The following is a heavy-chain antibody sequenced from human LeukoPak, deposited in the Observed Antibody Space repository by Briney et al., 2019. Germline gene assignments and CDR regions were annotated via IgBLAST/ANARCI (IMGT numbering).Heavy chain of an antibody. Sequence: GASVKVSCKASGYTFTSYDINWVRQATGQGLEWMGWMNPNSGNTGYAQKFQGRVTITRNTSISTAYMELSSLRSEDTAVYYCARGQGCTNGVCYYNWFDPWGQGTLVTVSS. J-gene: IGHJ5*02. CDR3: ARGQGCTNGVCYYNWFDP. CDR1: GYTFTSYD. CDR2: MNPNSGNT. V-gene: IGHV1-8*03. D-gene: IGHD2-8*01.